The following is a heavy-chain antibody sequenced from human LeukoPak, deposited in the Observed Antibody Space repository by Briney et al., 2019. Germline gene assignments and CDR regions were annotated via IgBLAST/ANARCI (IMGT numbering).Heavy chain of an antibody. Sequence: GGSLRLSCAASGFTVSIKYMSWVRQAPGKGLEWVSAISGSGASTYYADSVKGRFTISRDNSKDTLYVQMNSLRVDDTAVYYCAKGFSYYYYYGMDVWGQGTTVTV. D-gene: IGHD3-10*01. CDR1: GFTVSIKY. V-gene: IGHV3-23*01. CDR3: AKGFSYYYYYGMDV. J-gene: IGHJ6*02. CDR2: ISGSGAST.